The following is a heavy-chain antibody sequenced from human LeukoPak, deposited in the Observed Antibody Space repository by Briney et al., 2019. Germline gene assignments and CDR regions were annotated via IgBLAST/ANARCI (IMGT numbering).Heavy chain of an antibody. CDR3: ARVFTAARGLENWFDP. Sequence: ASVKVSCKASGYTFTSYDINWVRQATGQGLEWMGWMNPNSGNTGYAQKFQGRVTITRNTSISTAYMELSGLRSEDTAVYYCARVFTAARGLENWFDPWGQGTLVTVSS. V-gene: IGHV1-8*03. CDR2: MNPNSGNT. CDR1: GYTFTSYD. J-gene: IGHJ5*02. D-gene: IGHD6-6*01.